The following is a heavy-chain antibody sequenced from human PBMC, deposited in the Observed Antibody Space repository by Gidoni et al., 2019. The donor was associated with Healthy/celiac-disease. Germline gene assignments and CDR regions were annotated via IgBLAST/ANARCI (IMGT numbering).Heavy chain of an antibody. CDR2: IWYDGSNK. Sequence: QVQLVESGGGVVQPGRSLRLSCAASGFTFSRYGMHWVRQAPGKGLAWEAVIWYDGSNKYYADSVKGRFTISRDNSKNTLYLQMNSLRAEDTAVYYCARDHGEYSYGNYYYYYGMDVWGQGTTVTVSS. V-gene: IGHV3-33*01. D-gene: IGHD5-18*01. CDR1: GFTFSRYG. J-gene: IGHJ6*02. CDR3: ARDHGEYSYGNYYYYYGMDV.